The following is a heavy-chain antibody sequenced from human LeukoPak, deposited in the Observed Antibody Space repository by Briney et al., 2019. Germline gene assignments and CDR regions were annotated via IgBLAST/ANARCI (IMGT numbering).Heavy chain of an antibody. D-gene: IGHD3-10*01. J-gene: IGHJ6*02. CDR2: IHYGGST. CDR3: ARTSHSGYMVRGVLYYGMDV. CDR1: GGSISGDGYH. V-gene: IGHV4-39*01. Sequence: PSETLSLTYTVSGGSISGDGYHWGWIRRPPGKGLEWIGSIHYGGSTCYKTSLKSRVTIDVDTSKNQFSLKLSSVTAADTAVYYCARTSHSGYMVRGVLYYGMDVWGQGTTVTVSS.